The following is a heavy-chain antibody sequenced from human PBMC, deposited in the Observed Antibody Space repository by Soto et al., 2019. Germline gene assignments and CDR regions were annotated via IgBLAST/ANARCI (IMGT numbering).Heavy chain of an antibody. J-gene: IGHJ6*02. CDR2: IRGFSPYT. CDR1: VFTFMSYT. V-gene: IGHV3-21*01. D-gene: IGHD2-15*01. CDR3: ARDRGYDAHDYYYNAMDV. Sequence: GWSLRLSCVSSVFTFMSYTMKWVRQAPGKGLEWVSAIRGFSPYTFYADSVKGRFTISRGNAKNSLYLQMNSLRAEDTAVYYCARDRGYDAHDYYYNAMDVWGQGTMVTVSS.